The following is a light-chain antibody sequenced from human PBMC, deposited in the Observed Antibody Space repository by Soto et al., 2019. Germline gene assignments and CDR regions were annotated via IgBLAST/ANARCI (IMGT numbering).Light chain of an antibody. J-gene: IGLJ2*01. CDR2: RND. V-gene: IGLV1-47*01. CDR1: SSNIGTNY. CDR3: CSYAGTYILV. Sequence: QAVVTQPPSASATPGQRVTISCSGSSSNIGTNYVYWYQHLPGTAPKLLIYRNDQRPSGVPDRFSGSMSGTAASLAIGGLRSEDEADYYCCSYAGTYILVFGGGTQLTVL.